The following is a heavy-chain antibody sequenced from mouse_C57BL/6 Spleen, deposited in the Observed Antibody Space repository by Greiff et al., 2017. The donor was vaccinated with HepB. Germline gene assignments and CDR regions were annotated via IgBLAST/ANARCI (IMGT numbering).Heavy chain of an antibody. Sequence: EVQLVESGGDLVKPGGSLKLSCAASGFTFSSYGMSWVRQTPDKRLEWVATISSGGSYTYYPDSVKGRFTISRDNAKNTLYLQMSSLKSEDTAMYYCARQAGYGRDYWGQGTTLTVSS. J-gene: IGHJ2*01. CDR3: ARQAGYGRDY. CDR2: ISSGGSYT. D-gene: IGHD2-14*01. V-gene: IGHV5-6*01. CDR1: GFTFSSYG.